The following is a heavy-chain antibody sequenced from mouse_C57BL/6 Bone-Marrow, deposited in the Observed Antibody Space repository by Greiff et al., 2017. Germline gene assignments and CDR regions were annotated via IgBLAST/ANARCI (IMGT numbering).Heavy chain of an antibody. D-gene: IGHD2-4*01. CDR2: IYPRDGST. V-gene: IGHV1-85*01. Sequence: QVHVKQSGPELVKPGASVKLSCKASGYTFTSSDINWVKQRPGQGLEWIGWIYPRDGSTKYNEKFKGKATLTVATSSSTAYMELHSLTSEDSAVYFCARPYDYDFDYWGQGTTLTVSS. CDR3: ARPYDYDFDY. J-gene: IGHJ2*01. CDR1: GYTFTSSD.